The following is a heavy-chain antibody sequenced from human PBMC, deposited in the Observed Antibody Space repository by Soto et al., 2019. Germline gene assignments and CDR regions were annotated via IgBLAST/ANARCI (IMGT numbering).Heavy chain of an antibody. Sequence: PGESLKISCKGSGYSFTSYWIGWVRQMPGKGLEWMGIIYPGDSDTRYSPSFQGQVTISADKSISTAYLQWSSLKASDTAMYYCARQAMVRAELDAFDIWGQGTMVTVSS. J-gene: IGHJ3*02. CDR2: IYPGDSDT. D-gene: IGHD3-10*01. CDR1: GYSFTSYW. V-gene: IGHV5-51*01. CDR3: ARQAMVRAELDAFDI.